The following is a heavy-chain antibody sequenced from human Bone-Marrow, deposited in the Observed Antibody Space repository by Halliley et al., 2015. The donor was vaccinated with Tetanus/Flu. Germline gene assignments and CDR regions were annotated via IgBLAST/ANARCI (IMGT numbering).Heavy chain of an antibody. CDR2: IYYSGST. J-gene: IGHJ4*02. CDR1: GASIGSSY. V-gene: IGHV4-59*01. Sequence: TLSLTCSVSGASIGSSYWGWIRQSPGEGLEWIGYIYYSGSTNYNPSLRSRVTILVDTSKGQVSLRLLSVTAADTAVYYCARVGLGISALDYWGQGILVTVSS. CDR3: ARVGLGISALDY.